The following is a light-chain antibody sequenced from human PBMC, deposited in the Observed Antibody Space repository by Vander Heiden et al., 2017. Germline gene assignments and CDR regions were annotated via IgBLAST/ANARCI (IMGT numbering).Light chain of an antibody. V-gene: IGLV1-40*01. CDR3: QSYDSSLSGSVV. Sequence: QSVLPQPPSVSGAPGQWVTISCTGSSCNIGEGYDVHWYQQLPGTAPKLLVYGNSNRPSGVPDRFSGSKSGTSASLAITGLQAEDEADYYGQSYDSSLSGSVVFGGGTKLTVL. J-gene: IGLJ2*01. CDR2: GNS. CDR1: SCNIGEGYD.